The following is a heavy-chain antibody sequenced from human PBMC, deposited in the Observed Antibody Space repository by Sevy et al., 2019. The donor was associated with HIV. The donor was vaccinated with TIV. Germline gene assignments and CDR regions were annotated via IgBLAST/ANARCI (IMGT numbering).Heavy chain of an antibody. CDR3: AKGDRTFYGLDV. CDR1: GFIFSTYT. J-gene: IGHJ6*02. CDR2: ISGSGGST. Sequence: LSLTCAASGFIFSTYTMTWVRQAPGKGLEWVSGISGSGGSTYYADSLKGRFTIFRDNSKNTVYLQMNSLRAEDTAVYYCAKGDRTFYGLDVWGQGTTVTVSS. V-gene: IGHV3-23*01. D-gene: IGHD2-15*01.